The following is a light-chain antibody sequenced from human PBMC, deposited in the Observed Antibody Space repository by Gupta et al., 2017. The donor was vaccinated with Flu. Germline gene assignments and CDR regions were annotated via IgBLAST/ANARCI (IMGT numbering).Light chain of an antibody. CDR2: GAS. CDR1: QSVSSSY. CDR3: QQYGSSLF. J-gene: IGKJ3*01. Sequence: EIVLTQSPGTLSLSPGERATLSCRASQSVSSSYLAWYQQKPGQAPRLLIYGASSRATGIPDRFSGSGSGTDFTLTITRLEPEDFAVYYCQQYGSSLFFGPWTKVDIK. V-gene: IGKV3-20*01.